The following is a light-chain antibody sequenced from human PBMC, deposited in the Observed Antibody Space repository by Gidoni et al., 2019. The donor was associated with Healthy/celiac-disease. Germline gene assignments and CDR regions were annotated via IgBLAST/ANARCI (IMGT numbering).Light chain of an antibody. J-gene: IGKJ1*01. V-gene: IGKV1-5*03. CDR1: QSISNW. CDR3: QQYNSYWT. CDR2: KAS. Sequence: DIQMPQSPSTLSASVGDRVTLTCRASQSISNWLAWYQQKPRKAPKLLIYKASSLESGVPSRFSGSGSGTEFTLTISSLQPDDFATYYCQQYNSYWTFGQGTKVEIK.